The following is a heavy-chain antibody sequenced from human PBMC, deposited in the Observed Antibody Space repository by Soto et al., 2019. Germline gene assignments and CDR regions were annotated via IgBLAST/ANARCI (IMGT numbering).Heavy chain of an antibody. CDR1: GFTFSSYA. Sequence: EVQLLESGGGLVQPGGSLRLSCAASGFTFSSYAMSWVRQAPGKGLAWVSAISGSGGTTYYADSVKGRFTFSRDNSKNTQYLQMNSLRAEDTAVYYCAKTANGWFSAFDIWGQGTMVTVSS. CDR2: ISGSGGTT. D-gene: IGHD6-19*01. J-gene: IGHJ3*02. V-gene: IGHV3-23*01. CDR3: AKTANGWFSAFDI.